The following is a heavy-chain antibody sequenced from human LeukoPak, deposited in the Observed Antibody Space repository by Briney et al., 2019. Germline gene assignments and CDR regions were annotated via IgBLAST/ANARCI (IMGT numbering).Heavy chain of an antibody. CDR3: ARDSGCSSTSCSLGIAFDI. CDR2: IYTSGST. D-gene: IGHD2-2*01. V-gene: IGHV4-4*07. J-gene: IGHJ3*02. Sequence: SETLSLTRTVSGGSISSYYWSWIRQPAGKGLEWIGRIYTSGSTNYNPSLKSRVTMSVDTSKNQFSLKLSSVTAADTAVYYCARDSGCSSTSCSLGIAFDIWGQGTMVTVSS. CDR1: GGSISSYY.